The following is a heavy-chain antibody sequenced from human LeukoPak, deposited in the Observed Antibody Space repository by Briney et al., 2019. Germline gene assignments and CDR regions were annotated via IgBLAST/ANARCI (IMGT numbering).Heavy chain of an antibody. Sequence: ASVKVSCKASGYTFTSYAMHWVRQAPGQRLEWMGWINAGNGNTKYSQKFQGRVTITRDTSASTAYMELSSLRSEDTAVYYCARDSCSSTSCYELNYWGQGTLVTVSS. CDR3: ARDSCSSTSCYELNY. J-gene: IGHJ4*02. D-gene: IGHD2-2*01. CDR1: GYTFTSYA. V-gene: IGHV1-3*01. CDR2: INAGNGNT.